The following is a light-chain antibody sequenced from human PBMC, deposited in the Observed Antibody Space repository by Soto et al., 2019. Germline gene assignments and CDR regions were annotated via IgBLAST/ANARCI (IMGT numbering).Light chain of an antibody. CDR3: QQYGYSPIT. Sequence: EIVLTQSPGTLSLSPGERATLSCRASQTVRNNYLAWYQQKPGQAPRLLIYGASSRATGIADRFSGSGSGTDFTLTISRLEPEDFALYYCQQYGYSPITFGQGTRLEIK. CDR2: GAS. CDR1: QTVRNNY. J-gene: IGKJ5*01. V-gene: IGKV3-20*01.